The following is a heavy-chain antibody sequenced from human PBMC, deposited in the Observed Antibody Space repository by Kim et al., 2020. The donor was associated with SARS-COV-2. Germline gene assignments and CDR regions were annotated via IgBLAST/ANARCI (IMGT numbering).Heavy chain of an antibody. D-gene: IGHD6-19*01. V-gene: IGHV5-10-1*01. CDR3: ARLRSSGPLDDY. J-gene: IGHJ4*02. Sequence: NYSPSFQGHVTISADKSISTAYLQWSSLKASDTAMYYCARLRSSGPLDDYWGQGTLVTVSS.